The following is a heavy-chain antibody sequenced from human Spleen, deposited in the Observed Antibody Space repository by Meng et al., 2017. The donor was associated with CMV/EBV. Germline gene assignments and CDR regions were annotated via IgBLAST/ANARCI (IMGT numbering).Heavy chain of an antibody. D-gene: IGHD4-11*01. V-gene: IGHV3-30*03. CDR2: ISYDSDYK. J-gene: IGHJ6*02. CDR3: ARDGDSNSRPMDV. Sequence: AYGFTFKNYGMHWVRQAPGKGLEWVAVISYDSDYKKYADSVKGRFTISRDNSKTTLSLQMNSLRADDTAVYYCARDGDSNSRPMDVWGQGTTVTVSS. CDR1: GFTFKNYG.